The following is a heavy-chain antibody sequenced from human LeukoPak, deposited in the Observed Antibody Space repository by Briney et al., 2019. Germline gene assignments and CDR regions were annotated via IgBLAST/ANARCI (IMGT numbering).Heavy chain of an antibody. D-gene: IGHD2-15*01. CDR3: GRDALVGYFSYYYMDV. J-gene: IGHJ6*03. V-gene: IGHV4-59*01. Sequence: SETLSLTCTVSGGSISSYYWSWIRQPPGKGLEWIGDISNSGSTSYNPSLKSRVTMSIDTSKNQFSLKLSSVTAADTAVYYCGRDALVGYFSYYYMDVWGKGTTVTVSS. CDR2: ISNSGST. CDR1: GGSISSYY.